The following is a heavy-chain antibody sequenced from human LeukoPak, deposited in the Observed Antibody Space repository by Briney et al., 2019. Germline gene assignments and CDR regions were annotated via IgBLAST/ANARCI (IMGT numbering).Heavy chain of an antibody. J-gene: IGHJ4*02. D-gene: IGHD6-13*01. V-gene: IGHV1-2*02. CDR2: INPNSGGT. CDR3: ARGGYSSSWTNFDY. CDR1: GYTFTAYY. Sequence: ASVKLSCKASGYTFTAYYMHWVRQAPGQGLEWMGWINPNSGGTNYAQKFQGRVTMTSDTSISTAYMELSRLRSEDTAVYYCARGGYSSSWTNFDYWGQGTLVTVSS.